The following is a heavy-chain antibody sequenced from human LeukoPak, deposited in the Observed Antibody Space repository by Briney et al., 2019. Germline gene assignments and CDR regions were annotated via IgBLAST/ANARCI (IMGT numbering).Heavy chain of an antibody. CDR2: ISYDGSNQ. CDR1: GFTFSSYG. Sequence: GGSLRLSCAASGFTFSSYGMHWVRQAPGMGLEWVAIISYDGSNQYYADSVKGRFTISRDNPKNTLYLQMNSLRAEDTAVYYCAKDLSGSYTFDYWGQGTLVTVSS. J-gene: IGHJ4*02. CDR3: AKDLSGSYTFDY. V-gene: IGHV3-30*18. D-gene: IGHD1-26*01.